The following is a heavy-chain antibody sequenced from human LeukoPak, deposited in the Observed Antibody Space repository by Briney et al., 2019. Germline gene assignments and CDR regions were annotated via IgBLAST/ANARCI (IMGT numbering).Heavy chain of an antibody. Sequence: ASVKVSCKASGYTFTSYPINWVRQAPGQGLEWMGWINTNTGNPTYAQGFTGRFVFSLDTSVSTAYLQISSLKAEDTAVYYCARGSAATPIRHWGQGTLVTVSS. CDR3: ARGSAATPIRH. D-gene: IGHD2-15*01. V-gene: IGHV7-4-1*02. J-gene: IGHJ4*02. CDR2: INTNTGNP. CDR1: GYTFTSYP.